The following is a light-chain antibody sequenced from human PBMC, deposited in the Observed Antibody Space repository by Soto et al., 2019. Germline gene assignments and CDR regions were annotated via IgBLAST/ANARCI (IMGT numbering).Light chain of an antibody. CDR3: QQSYRSSYT. J-gene: IGKJ2*01. CDR2: AAS. CDR1: QSINIY. Sequence: GDRVTLTCRASQSINIYLNWYQQKPGKAPTLLIYAASSLQSGVPSRFSGGGSRTDFTLTISSLQTEDFATYYCQQSYRSSYTFGQGTKLEI. V-gene: IGKV1-39*01.